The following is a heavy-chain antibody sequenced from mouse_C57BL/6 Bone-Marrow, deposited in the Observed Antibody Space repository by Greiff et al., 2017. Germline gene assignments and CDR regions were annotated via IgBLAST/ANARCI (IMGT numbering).Heavy chain of an antibody. CDR1: GYTFTHYW. CDR2: IYPGGGYT. Sequence: VQLQQSGAELVRPGTSVKMSCKASGYTFTHYWIGWAKQRPGHGLEWIGDIYPGGGYTDYNEKFKGKATLTADKSSSTAYMQFSSLTSEDSAIYYSARIYYGKGYAMDYWGQGTSVTVSA. CDR3: ARIYYGKGYAMDY. D-gene: IGHD2-1*01. V-gene: IGHV1-63*01. J-gene: IGHJ4*01.